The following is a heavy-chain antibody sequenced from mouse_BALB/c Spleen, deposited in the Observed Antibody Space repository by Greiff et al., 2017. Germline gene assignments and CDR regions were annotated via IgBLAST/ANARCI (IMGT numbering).Heavy chain of an antibody. Sequence: EVTLVESGGGLVQPGGSRKLSCAASGFTFSSFGMHWVRQAPEKGLEWVAYISSGSSTIYYADTVKGRFTISRDNPKNTLFLQMTSLRSEDTAMYYCAIAGSSLLRLPNAYWGQGTLVTVSA. V-gene: IGHV5-17*02. J-gene: IGHJ3*01. CDR1: GFTFSSFG. CDR2: ISSGSSTI. CDR3: AIAGSSLLRLPNAY. D-gene: IGHD1-2*01.